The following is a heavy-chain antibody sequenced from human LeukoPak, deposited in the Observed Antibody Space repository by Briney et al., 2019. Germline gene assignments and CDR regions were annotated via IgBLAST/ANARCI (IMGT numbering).Heavy chain of an antibody. Sequence: SETQSLTCTVSGGSISSYYWSWIRQPPGKGLEWIGYIYYSGSTNYNPSLKSRVTISVDTSKNQFSLKLSSVTAADTAVYYCASSYYGSGSSFDYWGQGTLVTVSS. D-gene: IGHD3-10*01. CDR1: GGSISSYY. CDR2: IYYSGST. CDR3: ASSYYGSGSSFDY. V-gene: IGHV4-59*01. J-gene: IGHJ4*02.